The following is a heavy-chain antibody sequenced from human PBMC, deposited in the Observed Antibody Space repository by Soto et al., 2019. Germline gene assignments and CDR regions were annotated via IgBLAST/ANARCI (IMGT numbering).Heavy chain of an antibody. D-gene: IGHD6-25*01. V-gene: IGHV1-2*02. CDR1: GYSFSGYY. J-gene: IGHJ4*02. CDR2: IYANTETT. CDR3: VSLQTSGWPGVH. Sequence: QVQLVQSGAETKNPGSSVKVSCKASGYSFSGYYIQWVRQAPGQGPEWLGWIYANTETTDSSKKSKGRVTMTSDMSTRTVYMELRDLRSDDTAVYYCVSLQTSGWPGVHWGQGTLVTVSS.